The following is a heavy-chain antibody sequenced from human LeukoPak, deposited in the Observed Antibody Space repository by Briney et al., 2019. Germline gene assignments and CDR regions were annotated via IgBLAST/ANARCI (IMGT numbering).Heavy chain of an antibody. CDR1: GGTFSSYA. J-gene: IGHJ4*02. CDR3: VRTYCSGGSCYRFPLIFFDY. V-gene: IGHV1-69*06. Sequence: EASVKVSCTASGGTFSSYAISWVRQAPGQGLEWMGGIIPIFGTANYAQKFQGRVTITADKSTSTAYMELSSLRSEDTAVYYCVRTYCSGGSCYRFPLIFFDYWGQGTLVTVPS. D-gene: IGHD2-15*01. CDR2: IIPIFGTA.